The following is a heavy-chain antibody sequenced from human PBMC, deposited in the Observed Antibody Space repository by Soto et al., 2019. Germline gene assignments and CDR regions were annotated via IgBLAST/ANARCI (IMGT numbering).Heavy chain of an antibody. CDR3: AKKAVAVRPPLD. CDR1: GFPFSSFS. D-gene: IGHD6-6*01. CDR2: ISGNGNTI. V-gene: IGHV3-23*05. J-gene: IGHJ4*02. Sequence: PGGSLRLSCAASGFPFSSFSMGWVRQAPGKGLEWVSSISGNGNTIYYVDSVKGRFTISRDNSKSTLYLQMSSLRAEDTAIYYCAKKAVAVRPPLDWGQGTLVTVSS.